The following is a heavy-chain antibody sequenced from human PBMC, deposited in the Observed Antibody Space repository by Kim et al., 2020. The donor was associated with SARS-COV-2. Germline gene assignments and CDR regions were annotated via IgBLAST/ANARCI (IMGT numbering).Heavy chain of an antibody. CDR2: IWYDGSNK. D-gene: IGHD4-4*01. J-gene: IGHJ6*02. CDR3: ARDDYSRDYYYYGMDV. CDR1: GFTFSSYG. Sequence: GGSLRLSCAASGFTFSSYGMHWVRQAPGKGLEWVAVIWYDGSNKYYADSVKGRFTISRDNSKNTLYLQMNSLRAEDTAVYYWARDDYSRDYYYYGMDVWGQGTTVTVSS. V-gene: IGHV3-33*01.